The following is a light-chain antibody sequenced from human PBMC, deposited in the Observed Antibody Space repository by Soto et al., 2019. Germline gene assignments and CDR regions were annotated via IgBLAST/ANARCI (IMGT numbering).Light chain of an antibody. V-gene: IGKV3-20*01. Sequence: EIVLTQSPGTLSLSPGERATLSCRASQSASDSYLGWYQQKPGQAPRLLIYDTSNKATGIPDRFSGSGSGTDFTLTISRLEPEDFAVYYCQQYGTSPPYTFGQGTKLEIK. J-gene: IGKJ2*01. CDR2: DTS. CDR1: QSASDSY. CDR3: QQYGTSPPYT.